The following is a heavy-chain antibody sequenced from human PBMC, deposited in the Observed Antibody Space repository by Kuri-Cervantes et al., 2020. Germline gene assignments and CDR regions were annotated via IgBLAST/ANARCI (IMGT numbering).Heavy chain of an antibody. CDR2: IIPIFGTA. CDR1: GGTFSSYA. J-gene: IGHJ3*02. CDR3: ARVGGNSDAFDI. D-gene: IGHD4-23*01. Sequence: SVKVSCKASGGTFSSYAISWLRQAPGQGLEWLGGIIPIFGTANYAQKFQGRVTITTDEGTCTAYMELRSLRSEDTAVYYCARVGGNSDAFDIWCQGTMVTVSS. V-gene: IGHV1-69*05.